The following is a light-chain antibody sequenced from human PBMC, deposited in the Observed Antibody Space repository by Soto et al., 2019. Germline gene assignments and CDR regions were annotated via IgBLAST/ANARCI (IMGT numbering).Light chain of an antibody. Sequence: QSVLTQPASVSGSPGQSITISCTGTSSDVGGYNYVSWYQQHPGKAPKLMIYEVSYRPSGVSDRFSGSKSGNTASLTISGLQDEDEADYFCSSYRSSSTNWVFGGGTKVTVL. CDR1: SSDVGGYNY. CDR2: EVS. V-gene: IGLV2-14*01. J-gene: IGLJ3*02. CDR3: SSYRSSSTNWV.